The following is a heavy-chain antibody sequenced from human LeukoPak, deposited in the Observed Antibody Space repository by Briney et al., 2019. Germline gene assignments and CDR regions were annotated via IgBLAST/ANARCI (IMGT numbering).Heavy chain of an antibody. D-gene: IGHD6-19*01. J-gene: IGHJ4*02. Sequence: ASVKVSCKASGYTFTSYAMHWVRQAPGQRLEWMGWINAGNGNTKYSQKFQGRVTISRDTSASTAYMELSSLRSEDTAVYYCAREESSGSGWHRYFDYWGQGTLVTVSS. CDR1: GYTFTSYA. CDR2: INAGNGNT. CDR3: AREESSGSGWHRYFDY. V-gene: IGHV1-3*01.